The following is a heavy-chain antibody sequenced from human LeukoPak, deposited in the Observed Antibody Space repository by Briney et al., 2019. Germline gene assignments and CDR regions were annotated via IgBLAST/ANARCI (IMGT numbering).Heavy chain of an antibody. CDR2: INPNSGGT. V-gene: IGHV1-2*02. D-gene: IGHD2-15*01. Sequence: ASVKVSCKASGYTFTGYYMHWVRQAPGQGRVWMGWINPNSGGTNYAQKFQGRVTMTRDTSISTAYMELSRLRSDDTTVYYCARSRSGGSCYNYWGQGTLVTVSS. CDR3: ARSRSGGSCYNY. CDR1: GYTFTGYY. J-gene: IGHJ4*02.